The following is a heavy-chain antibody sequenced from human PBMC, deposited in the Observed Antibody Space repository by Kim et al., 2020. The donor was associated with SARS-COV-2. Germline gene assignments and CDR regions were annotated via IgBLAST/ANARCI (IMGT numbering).Heavy chain of an antibody. CDR1: GGSISSSNW. D-gene: IGHD3-3*01. Sequence: SETLSLTCAVSGGSISSSNWWSWVRQPPGKGLEWIGEIYHSWSTNYNPSLKSRVTISVDKSKNQFSLKLSSVTATDTAVYYCARGPLHEEWFPIDYWGQGTLVTDSS. J-gene: IGHJ4*02. CDR2: IYHSWST. V-gene: IGHV4-4*02. CDR3: ARGPLHEEWFPIDY.